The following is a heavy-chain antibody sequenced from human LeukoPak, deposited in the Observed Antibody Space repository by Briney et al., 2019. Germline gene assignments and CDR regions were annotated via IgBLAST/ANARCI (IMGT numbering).Heavy chain of an antibody. V-gene: IGHV4-31*03. Sequence: SETLSLTCTVSGGSISSGGYYWSWIRQHPGKGLEWIGYIYYSGSTYYNPSLKSRVTISVDRSKNQFSLKLSSVTAADTAVYYCARDRGYSSSYDYWGQGTLVTVSS. J-gene: IGHJ4*02. D-gene: IGHD6-13*01. CDR1: GGSISSGGYY. CDR2: IYYSGST. CDR3: ARDRGYSSSYDY.